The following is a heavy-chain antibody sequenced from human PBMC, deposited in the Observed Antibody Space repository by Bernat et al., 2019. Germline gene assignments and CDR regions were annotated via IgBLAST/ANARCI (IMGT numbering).Heavy chain of an antibody. CDR2: ISSSGSTI. CDR1: GFTFSSYE. J-gene: IGHJ4*02. CDR3: ARDCSGGSCYAFDY. V-gene: IGHV3-48*03. D-gene: IGHD2-15*01. Sequence: EVQLVESGGGLVQPGGSLRLSCAASGFTFSSYEMNWVRQAPGKGLGWVSYISSSGSTIYYADSVKGRFTISRDNAKNSLYLQMNSLRAEDTAVYYCARDCSGGSCYAFDYWGQGTLVTVSS.